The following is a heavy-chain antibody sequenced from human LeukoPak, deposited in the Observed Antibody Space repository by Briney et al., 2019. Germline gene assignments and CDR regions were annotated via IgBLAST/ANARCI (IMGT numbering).Heavy chain of an antibody. CDR3: ASITHFDY. CDR1: GFIVSNNY. Sequence: GGSLRLSCVASGFIVSNNYMSWVRQAPGKGLEWVSVLYNAGSTYYADSVKGRFTISRDNSKNTLYLQKNSLRAEDTAVYYCASITHFDYWGQGTLVTVSS. J-gene: IGHJ4*02. D-gene: IGHD3-10*01. V-gene: IGHV3-53*01. CDR2: LYNAGST.